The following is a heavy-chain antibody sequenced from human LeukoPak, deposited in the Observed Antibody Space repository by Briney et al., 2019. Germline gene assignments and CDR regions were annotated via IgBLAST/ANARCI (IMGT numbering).Heavy chain of an antibody. D-gene: IGHD3-9*01. CDR1: GGSISSYY. Sequence: PSETLSLTCTVSGGSISSYYWSWIRQPAGKGLEWFGRIYTSGSTNYNPSLKSRVTMSVDTSKNQFSLKLSSVTAADTAVYYCAREAYDILTPQQNWFDPWGQGTLVTVSS. CDR2: IYTSGST. J-gene: IGHJ5*02. V-gene: IGHV4-4*07. CDR3: AREAYDILTPQQNWFDP.